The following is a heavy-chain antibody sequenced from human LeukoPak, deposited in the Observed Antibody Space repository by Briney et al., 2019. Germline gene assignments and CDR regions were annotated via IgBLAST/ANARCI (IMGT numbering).Heavy chain of an antibody. D-gene: IGHD3-10*01. CDR3: AKDGSGSYTANEY. J-gene: IGHJ4*02. CDR2: IKQDGSEK. Sequence: PGGSLRLSCAASGFTFSSYWMSWVRQVPGKGLEWVANIKQDGSEKYYVDSVKGRFTISRDNAKNSLYLQMNSLRAEDTAVYYCAKDGSGSYTANEYWGQGTLVTVSS. V-gene: IGHV3-7*01. CDR1: GFTFSSYW.